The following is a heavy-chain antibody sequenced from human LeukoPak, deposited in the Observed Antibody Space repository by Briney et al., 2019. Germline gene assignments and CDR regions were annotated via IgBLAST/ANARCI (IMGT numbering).Heavy chain of an antibody. CDR2: ISSSGSAK. V-gene: IGHV3-48*01. J-gene: IGHJ6*03. D-gene: IGHD3-22*01. CDR3: AKAPNYYYNNRPYYRDV. CDR1: GFTFGSYT. Sequence: PGGSLRLSCVASGFTFGSYTMNWARQAPGQGLEWVSYISSSGSAKYYADSVKGRFTISRDNSKNTLYLQMNSLRAEDTAVYYWAKAPNYYYNNRPYYRDVGEKGPRVTFS.